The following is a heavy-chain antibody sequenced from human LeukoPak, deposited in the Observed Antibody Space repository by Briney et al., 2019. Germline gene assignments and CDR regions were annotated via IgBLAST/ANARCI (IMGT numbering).Heavy chain of an antibody. CDR1: GFTFSNYA. CDR3: AKDQHMIVVAPSGPFDY. Sequence: PGGSLRLSCAASGFTFSNYAMSWVRQAPGKGLEWVSGISGDGGNTYYADSVKGRFTISRDNSKNTLYLQMNSLRAEDTAVYYCAKDQHMIVVAPSGPFDYWGQGTLVTVSS. CDR2: ISGDGGNT. D-gene: IGHD3-22*01. V-gene: IGHV3-23*01. J-gene: IGHJ4*02.